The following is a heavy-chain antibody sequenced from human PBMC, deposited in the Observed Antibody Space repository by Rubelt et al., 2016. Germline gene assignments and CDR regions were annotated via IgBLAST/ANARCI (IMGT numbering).Heavy chain of an antibody. J-gene: IGHJ3*01. V-gene: IGHV3-7*03. Sequence: GSLRLSCAASGFTFSNYWMSWVRQAPGKGLEWVANIKQDGSEKYYVDSVKGRFTISRDNAKNSLYLQMNSLRAEDTAMYYCARVGYGDYRGGALDLWGQGTLVTVSS. D-gene: IGHD5-12*01. CDR1: GFTFSNYW. CDR3: ARVGYGDYRGGALDL. CDR2: IKQDGSEK.